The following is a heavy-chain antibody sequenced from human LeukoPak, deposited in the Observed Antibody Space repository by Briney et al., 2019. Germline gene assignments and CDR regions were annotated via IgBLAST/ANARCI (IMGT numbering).Heavy chain of an antibody. CDR3: ARDLWYGDYAFDY. D-gene: IGHD4-17*01. CDR1: GFTFSSYS. V-gene: IGHV3-21*01. CDR2: ISSSSSYI. J-gene: IGHJ4*02. Sequence: GGSLRPSCSASGFTFSSYSMNWVRQAPGKGLEWVSSISSSSSYIYYADSVKGRFTISRDNAKNSLYLQMNSLRAEDTAVYYCARDLWYGDYAFDYWGQGTLVTVSS.